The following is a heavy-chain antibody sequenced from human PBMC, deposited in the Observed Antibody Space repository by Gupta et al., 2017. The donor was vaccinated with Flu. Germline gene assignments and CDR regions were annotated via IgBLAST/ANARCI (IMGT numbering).Heavy chain of an antibody. CDR2: VRTKAKGYTT. Sequence: EVQLVESGGGLVQPGGSLRLSCAASGFTCSDHYMDWVRQVPGKGPEWVGRVRTKAKGYTTEYAASVQGRFTISRDDSRNSVHLQMNNMRIEDTAVYYCARAFTIATDQFDYWGQGTLVTVSS. D-gene: IGHD2-21*01. CDR3: ARAFTIATDQFDY. CDR1: GFTCSDHY. J-gene: IGHJ4*02. V-gene: IGHV3-72*01.